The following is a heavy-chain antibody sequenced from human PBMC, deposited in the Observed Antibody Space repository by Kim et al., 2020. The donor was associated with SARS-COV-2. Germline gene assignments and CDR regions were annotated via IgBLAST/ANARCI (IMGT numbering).Heavy chain of an antibody. CDR3: ARNKILDS. Sequence: GTTTYHAESVKGRFNITRDSAKNSLSLQKNRLRVEDTAVYYGARNKILDSWGQGTMVTVSS. V-gene: IGHV3-48*03. J-gene: IGHJ5*01. CDR2: GTTT. D-gene: IGHD2-15*01.